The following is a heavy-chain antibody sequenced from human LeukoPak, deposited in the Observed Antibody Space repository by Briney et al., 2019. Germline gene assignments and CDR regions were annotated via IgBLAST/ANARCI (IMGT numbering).Heavy chain of an antibody. Sequence: ASVKVSCKASGYTFTTYGISWVRQAPGQGLEWMGWISAYNGNTNYPQQLQGRVTMTTDTSTSTAYMELRSLRSGDTAVYYCARDYGSGDTRFDYWGQGTLVTVSS. CDR1: GYTFTTYG. D-gene: IGHD3-10*01. CDR2: ISAYNGNT. V-gene: IGHV1-18*01. J-gene: IGHJ4*02. CDR3: ARDYGSGDTRFDY.